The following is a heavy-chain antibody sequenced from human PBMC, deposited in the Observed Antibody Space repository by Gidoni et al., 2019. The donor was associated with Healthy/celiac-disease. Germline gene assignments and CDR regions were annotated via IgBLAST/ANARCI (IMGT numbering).Heavy chain of an antibody. CDR3: AREIAVAGGH. D-gene: IGHD6-19*01. V-gene: IGHV3-21*01. CDR1: GFTFSSYC. CDR2: ISSSSSYI. J-gene: IGHJ4*02. Sequence: EVQLVESGGGLVKPGGSLRLSCAASGFTFSSYCMNWVIQAPGKGLEWVSSISSSSSYIYYAASVKGRFTISRDNAKNSLYLQMNSLRAEDTAVYYCAREIAVAGGHWGQGTLVTVSS.